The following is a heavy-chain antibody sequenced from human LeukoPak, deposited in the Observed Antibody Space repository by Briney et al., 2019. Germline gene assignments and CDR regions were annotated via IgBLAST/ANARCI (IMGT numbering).Heavy chain of an antibody. V-gene: IGHV4-59*01. D-gene: IGHD2-2*01. Sequence: PSETLSLTGTGSGGSISSYYWSWIRQPPGKGLEWIGYIYYSGSTNYNPSLKSRVTISVDTSKNQFSLKLSSVTAADTAVYYCARELVVPAAPSYYMDVWGKGTTVTVSS. CDR3: ARELVVPAAPSYYMDV. J-gene: IGHJ6*03. CDR1: GGSISSYY. CDR2: IYYSGST.